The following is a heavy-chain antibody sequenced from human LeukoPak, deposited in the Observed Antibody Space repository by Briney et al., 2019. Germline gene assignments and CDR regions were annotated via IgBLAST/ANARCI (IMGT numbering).Heavy chain of an antibody. J-gene: IGHJ5*02. CDR1: GYTLTELS. CDR3: ARDLVGYCSSTSCWGPNWFDP. Sequence: EASVKVSCKVSGYTLTELSMHWVRQAPGKGLEWMGGFDPEDGETIYAQKFQGRVTMTEDTSTEKAYMELSSLRSEDTAVYYCARDLVGYCSSTSCWGPNWFDPWGQGTLVTVSS. V-gene: IGHV1-24*01. D-gene: IGHD2-2*01. CDR2: FDPEDGET.